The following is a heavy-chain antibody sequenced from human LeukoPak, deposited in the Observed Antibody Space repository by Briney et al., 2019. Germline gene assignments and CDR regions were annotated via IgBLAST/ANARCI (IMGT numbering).Heavy chain of an antibody. D-gene: IGHD4/OR15-4a*01. Sequence: SQTLSLTCAISGDSVSSDSAAWNWIRQSPSRGLEWLGRTYYRSQWHNDYAVSVKSRITINPDTSKNQFSLHLKSVTPEDTAVYYCARVAGASFDFWGQGALVTVSS. J-gene: IGHJ4*02. CDR3: ARVAGASFDF. V-gene: IGHV6-1*01. CDR2: TYYRSQWHN. CDR1: GDSVSSDSAA.